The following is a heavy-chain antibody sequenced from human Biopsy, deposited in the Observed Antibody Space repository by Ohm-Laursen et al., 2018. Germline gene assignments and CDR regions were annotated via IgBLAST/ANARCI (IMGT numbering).Heavy chain of an antibody. Sequence: GTLSLTCIVSGGSVSSNTNYWAWIRQPPGKGLEWIGSIFYSGIIYYNPPLKSRVSISVDTSKNQFSLNLNSVTAADTAVYYCARHPTGFWFDPWGQGTLVIVSS. CDR1: GGSVSSNTNY. CDR3: ARHPTGFWFDP. J-gene: IGHJ5*02. V-gene: IGHV4-39*01. CDR2: IFYSGII.